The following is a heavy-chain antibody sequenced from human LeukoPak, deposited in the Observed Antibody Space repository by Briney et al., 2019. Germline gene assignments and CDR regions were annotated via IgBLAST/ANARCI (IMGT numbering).Heavy chain of an antibody. V-gene: IGHV4-39*02. CDR2: IYYTGRT. Sequence: KTSETLSLTCTVSGGSIISSSYYWGWIRQPPGKGLEWIGSIYYTGRTHYNPSLKSRVTISVDTSKNQFSLKLSSVTAADTAVYYCAREKLGYCSSTSCHNWFDPWGQGTLVTVSS. CDR3: AREKLGYCSSTSCHNWFDP. J-gene: IGHJ5*02. CDR1: GGSIISSSYY. D-gene: IGHD2-2*01.